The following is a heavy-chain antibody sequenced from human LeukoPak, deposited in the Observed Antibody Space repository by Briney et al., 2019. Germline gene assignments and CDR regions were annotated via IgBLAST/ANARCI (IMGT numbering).Heavy chain of an antibody. J-gene: IGHJ4*02. CDR1: GGSISSSSYY. CDR2: IYYSGST. D-gene: IGHD3-22*01. V-gene: IGHV4-39*01. Sequence: TSETLSLTCTVSGGSISSSSYYWGWIRQPPGKGLEWIGSIYYSGSTYYNPSLKSRVTISVDTSKNQFSLKLSSVTAADTAVYYCARQRQSENPNYDSSGPYYFDYWGQGTLVTVSS. CDR3: ARQRQSENPNYDSSGPYYFDY.